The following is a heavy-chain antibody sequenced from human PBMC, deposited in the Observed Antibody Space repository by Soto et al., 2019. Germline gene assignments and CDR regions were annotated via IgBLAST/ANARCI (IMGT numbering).Heavy chain of an antibody. J-gene: IGHJ3*02. CDR2: IYYSGST. CDR1: GGSISSSSYY. V-gene: IGHV4-39*01. D-gene: IGHD1-7*01. CDR3: ARQRGVELQAFDI. Sequence: SETLSLTCTVSGGSISSSSYYWGWIRQPPGKGLEWIGSIYYSGSTYYNPSLKSRVTISVDTSKNHFSLKLSSVTAADTAVYYCARQRGVELQAFDIWGQGTMVTVSS.